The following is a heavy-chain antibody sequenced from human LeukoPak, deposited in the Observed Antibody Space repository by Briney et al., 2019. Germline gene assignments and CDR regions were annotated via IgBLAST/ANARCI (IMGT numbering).Heavy chain of an antibody. CDR2: IYYSGST. CDR3: ARDSGFTMVRGVIGREDNWFDP. J-gene: IGHJ5*02. Sequence: SETLSLTCTVSGGSISSYYWSWIRQPPGKGLEWIGYIYYSGSTNYNPSLKSRVTISVDTSKNQFSLKLSSVTAADTAVYYWARDSGFTMVRGVIGREDNWFDPWGQGTLVTVSS. CDR1: GGSISSYY. V-gene: IGHV4-59*01. D-gene: IGHD3-10*01.